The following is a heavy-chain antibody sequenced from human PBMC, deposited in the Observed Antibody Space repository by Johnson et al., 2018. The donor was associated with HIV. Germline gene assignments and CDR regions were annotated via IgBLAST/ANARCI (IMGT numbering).Heavy chain of an antibody. CDR2: IQQDGSEK. CDR1: GFTFSFYW. D-gene: IGHD1-1*01. Sequence: VQLVESGGGLVQPGGSLRLSCEASGFTFSFYWMSWVRQAPGKGLEWVANIQQDGSEKYYVDSVKGRFTISRDNAKNSLYLQMNSLRAEDTAVYYCATQYNYRQPFDIWGQGTMVTVSS. CDR3: ATQYNYRQPFDI. J-gene: IGHJ3*02. V-gene: IGHV3-7*05.